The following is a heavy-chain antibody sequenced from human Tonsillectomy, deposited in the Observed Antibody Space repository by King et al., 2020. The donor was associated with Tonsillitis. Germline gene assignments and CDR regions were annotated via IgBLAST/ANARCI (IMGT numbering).Heavy chain of an antibody. CDR3: TRDVDDYDGGYDYGLY. D-gene: IGHD5-12*01. CDR2: ITPTSTDI. V-gene: IGHV3-21*01. J-gene: IGHJ4*02. CDR1: GFTFSSYT. Sequence: VQLVESGGGLVKPGGSLRLSCAASGFTFSSYTMNWVRQTPGKVLEWVASITPTSTDIYYADSVKGRFTISRDNAKNSLYLQMNSLRAEDTALYYCTRDVDDYDGGYDYGLYWGQGTLVTVSS.